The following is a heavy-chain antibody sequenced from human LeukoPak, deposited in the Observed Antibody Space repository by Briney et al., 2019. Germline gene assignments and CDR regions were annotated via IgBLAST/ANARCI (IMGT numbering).Heavy chain of an antibody. CDR1: GYTFTSYA. Sequence: ASVKVSCKASGYTFTSYAMHWVRQAPGQRLEWMGWINAGNGNTKYSQKFQGRVTITRDTSASTAYMELSSLRSEDTAVYYCARDSSGYYYPDYWGQGTLVTVSS. J-gene: IGHJ4*02. D-gene: IGHD3-22*01. CDR3: ARDSSGYYYPDY. CDR2: INAGNGNT. V-gene: IGHV1-3*01.